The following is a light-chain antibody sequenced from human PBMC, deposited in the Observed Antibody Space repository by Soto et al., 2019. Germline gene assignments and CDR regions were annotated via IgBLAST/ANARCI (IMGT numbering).Light chain of an antibody. CDR2: EVT. Sequence: QSALTQPVSVSGSPGQSITISCTGTSSDVATYNLVSWYQQRPGTAPQLIIYEVTKRPSGVSTRFSGSQSGNTASLTISGLQAGDEADYYCCSRVFGGGTKLTVL. J-gene: IGLJ3*02. CDR1: SSDVATYNL. CDR3: CSRV. V-gene: IGLV2-23*02.